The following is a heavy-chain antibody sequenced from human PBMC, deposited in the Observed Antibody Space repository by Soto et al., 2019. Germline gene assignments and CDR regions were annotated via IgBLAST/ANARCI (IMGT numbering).Heavy chain of an antibody. CDR3: ATSYSYGDYYYYGMDV. CDR1: GFTFISYS. CDR2: ISSSSSYI. V-gene: IGHV3-21*01. J-gene: IGHJ6*02. D-gene: IGHD5-18*01. Sequence: PGGSLRLSCAASGFTFISYSMNFFRHSPFKGLEWVSSISSSSSYIYYADSVKGRFTISRDNAKNSLYLQMNSLRAEDTAVYYCATSYSYGDYYYYGMDVWGQGTTVTVS.